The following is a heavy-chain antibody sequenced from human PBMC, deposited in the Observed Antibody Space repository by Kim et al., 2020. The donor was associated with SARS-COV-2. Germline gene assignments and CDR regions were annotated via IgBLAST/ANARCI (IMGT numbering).Heavy chain of an antibody. D-gene: IGHD3-9*01. V-gene: IGHV1-8*01. CDR2: MNPNSGKT. CDR1: GYTFTSYD. CDR3: ARGEASSYDILTGYFKPHYGMDD. J-gene: IGHJ6*02. Sequence: ASVKVSCKASGYTFTSYDINWVRQATGQGLEWMGWMNPNSGKTGYAQKFQGRVTMTRDTSITTAFMELSSLRSEDTAVYYCARGEASSYDILTGYFKPHYGMDDWVQANTVTVCS.